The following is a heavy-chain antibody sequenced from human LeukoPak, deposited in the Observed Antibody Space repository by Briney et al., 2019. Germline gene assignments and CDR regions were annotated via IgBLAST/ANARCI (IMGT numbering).Heavy chain of an antibody. CDR3: PRSCVAGDGTVLYY. Sequence: GESLQISCKGSGYSSTNYWIGWVRQMPGKGLEWMGIIYPGDSDTRYSPSFQGQVTISADKSISTAYLQWSSLKASDTAMYHCPRSCVAGDGTVLYYWGQGTLVTVSS. J-gene: IGHJ4*02. CDR1: GYSSTNYW. CDR2: IYPGDSDT. V-gene: IGHV5-51*01. D-gene: IGHD6-19*01.